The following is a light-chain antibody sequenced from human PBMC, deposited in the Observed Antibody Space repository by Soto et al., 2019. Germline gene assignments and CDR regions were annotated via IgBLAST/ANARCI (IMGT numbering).Light chain of an antibody. CDR2: EGS. CDR1: SSVVGSYNL. V-gene: IGLV2-23*01. CDR3: CSYAGSSTYV. J-gene: IGLJ1*01. Sequence: QSVLPQPASLSGSLAHSITISCAGNSSVVGSYNLVSWYQQHPGKAPKLMIYEGSKRPSGVSNRFSGSKSGNTASLTISGLQAEDEADYYCCSYAGSSTYVFGTGTKVTVL.